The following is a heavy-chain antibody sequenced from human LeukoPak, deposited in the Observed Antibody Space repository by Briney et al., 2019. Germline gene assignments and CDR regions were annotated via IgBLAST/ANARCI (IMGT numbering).Heavy chain of an antibody. D-gene: IGHD2-21*02. Sequence: GGSLRLSCAASRFSFSDYYMSWIRQAPGKGLEWVSYISSSGSAIYYTDSVKGRFTISRDNAKNSLYLQMNTLRAEDTAVYYCAREGSSLTEIHYWGQGTLVTVSS. CDR3: AREGSSLTEIHY. CDR1: RFSFSDYY. V-gene: IGHV3-11*01. J-gene: IGHJ4*02. CDR2: ISSSGSAI.